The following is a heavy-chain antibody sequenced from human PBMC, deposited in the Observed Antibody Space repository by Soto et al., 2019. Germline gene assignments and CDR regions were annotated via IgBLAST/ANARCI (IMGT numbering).Heavy chain of an antibody. V-gene: IGHV4-59*01. CDR2: LFYSGVT. Sequence: QVQLQESGPGLVKPSETLSLTCSVSGDSISTSYWSWLRQSPGMGLEWLGYLFYSGVTKCNPSLKSGVTPSAEASKNQFFLNMTSLTAADTGFYYCARHSGGSRGRCDPWGQGILVTVSS. CDR3: ARHSGGSRGRCDP. D-gene: IGHD2-15*01. J-gene: IGHJ5*02. CDR1: GDSISTSY.